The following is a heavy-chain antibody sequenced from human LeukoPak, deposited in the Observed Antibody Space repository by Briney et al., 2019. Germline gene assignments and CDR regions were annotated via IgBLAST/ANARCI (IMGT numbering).Heavy chain of an antibody. CDR2: IGSSSSHI. CDR1: GFTFTIYN. Sequence: GGSLRLTCAASGFTFTIYNMNWVRQAPGKGLEWVSPIGSSSSHIYYADSMKGRVTVSRDSADNSLYLQMNSLRVEDTAVYYCVRGGGYCSGPACRGLGSYFDYWGQGALVTVSS. D-gene: IGHD2-15*01. J-gene: IGHJ4*02. CDR3: VRGGGYCSGPACRGLGSYFDY. V-gene: IGHV3-21*01.